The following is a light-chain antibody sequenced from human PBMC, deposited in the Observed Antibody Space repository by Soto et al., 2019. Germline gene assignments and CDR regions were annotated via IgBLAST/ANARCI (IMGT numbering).Light chain of an antibody. CDR1: QSIRSER. V-gene: IGKV3-11*01. J-gene: IGKJ1*01. CDR2: DAS. Sequence: EIVLTQSTDTLSLSPGERATLSCRASQSIRSERLAWYQQKPGQAPRLVIFDASNRASGTPERFRASGSGTDFTLTISDVQPEDFALYYCHQRQSWPRTFGQGTKVDIK. CDR3: HQRQSWPRT.